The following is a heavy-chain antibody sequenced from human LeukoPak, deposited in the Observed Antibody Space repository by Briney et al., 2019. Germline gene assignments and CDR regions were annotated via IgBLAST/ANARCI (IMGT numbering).Heavy chain of an antibody. CDR2: FYYSGST. CDR1: GGSISSSSYY. D-gene: IGHD6-19*01. J-gene: IGHJ5*02. CDR3: VRGRYSSGWFKDKNWFDP. Sequence: SETLSLTCTVSGGSISSSSYYWGWIRQPPGKGLEWIGSFYYSGSTYYNPSLKSRVTISVDTSKNQFSLKLSSVTAADTAVYYCVRGRYSSGWFKDKNWFDPWGQGTLVTVSS. V-gene: IGHV4-39*07.